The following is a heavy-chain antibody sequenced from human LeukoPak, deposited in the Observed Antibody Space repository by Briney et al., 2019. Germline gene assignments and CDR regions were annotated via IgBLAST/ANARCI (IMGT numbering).Heavy chain of an antibody. Sequence: GGSLRLSCAASGFTFSSYAMRWVRQAPGKGLEWVAVISYDGSNKYYADSVKGRFTISRDNSKNTLYLQMNSLRAEDTAVYYCAASGGSSGWELDYWGQGTLVTVSS. CDR1: GFTFSSYA. CDR2: ISYDGSNK. CDR3: AASGGSSGWELDY. J-gene: IGHJ4*02. V-gene: IGHV3-30-3*01. D-gene: IGHD6-19*01.